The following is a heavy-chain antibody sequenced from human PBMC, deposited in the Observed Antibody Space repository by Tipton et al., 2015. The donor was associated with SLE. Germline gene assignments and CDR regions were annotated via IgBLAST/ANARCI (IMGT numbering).Heavy chain of an antibody. CDR2: FHHSGST. CDR3: ARQRLVQGGDYFDD. CDR1: GGSINSYY. D-gene: IGHD1-1*01. J-gene: IGHJ4*02. Sequence: TLSLTCTVSGGSINSYYWNWIRQSPGKGLEWIGYFHHSGSTNYNPSLQSRVTISRDPSKNQFSLKMRSMTAADTAVYYCARQRLVQGGDYFDDWGQGSLVTVSA. V-gene: IGHV4-59*08.